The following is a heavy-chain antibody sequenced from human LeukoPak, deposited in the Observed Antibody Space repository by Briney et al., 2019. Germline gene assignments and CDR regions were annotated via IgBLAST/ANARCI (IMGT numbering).Heavy chain of an antibody. J-gene: IGHJ4*02. D-gene: IGHD6-19*01. CDR2: INWNGGST. Sequence: GGSLRLSCAASGSTFDDHGMSWVRQVPGKGLEWVAGINWNGGSTGYADSVKGRFTISRDNVKNSLFMQMNSLRADDTALYYCAMGDSSGWYFDYWGQGTLVTVSS. CDR3: AMGDSSGWYFDY. CDR1: GSTFDDHG. V-gene: IGHV3-20*04.